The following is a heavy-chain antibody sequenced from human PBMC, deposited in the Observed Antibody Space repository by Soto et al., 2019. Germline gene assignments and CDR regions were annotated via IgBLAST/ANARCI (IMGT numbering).Heavy chain of an antibody. CDR1: GFRFRDFA. CDR3: SRVGLSYSLGSGFDP. Sequence: GGSLRLSCAASGFRFRDFAMHWVRQAPGKGLEWVASISHDETQRYNTDSVEGRFTISRDLSKNTLFLQMNSLRPDDTAVYYCSRVGLSYSLGSGFDPWGQGTLVTVSS. V-gene: IGHV3-30-3*01. J-gene: IGHJ5*02. CDR2: ISHDETQR. D-gene: IGHD5-18*01.